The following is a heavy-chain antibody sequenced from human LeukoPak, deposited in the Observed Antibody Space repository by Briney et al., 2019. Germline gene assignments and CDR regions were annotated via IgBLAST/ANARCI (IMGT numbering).Heavy chain of an antibody. D-gene: IGHD2-15*01. CDR3: TRDSALLGVAFDL. CDR2: ISSNGDNT. CDR1: GSTVSSNY. V-gene: IGHV3-64D*06. Sequence: SGGSLRLSCAASGSTVSSNYMSWVRQAPGKGLEYVAGISSNGDNTDFADSAKGRFTVSRDNSKSTLFLQMNSLRAEDTAVYFCTRDSALLGVAFDLWGQGTVVTVSS. J-gene: IGHJ3*01.